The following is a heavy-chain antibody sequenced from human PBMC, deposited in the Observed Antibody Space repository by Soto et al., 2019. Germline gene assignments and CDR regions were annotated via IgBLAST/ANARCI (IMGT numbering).Heavy chain of an antibody. D-gene: IGHD6-19*01. Sequence: SETLSLTYTVAGGSISSHCGSWIRQPPGKGLEWIGYIYYSGSTNYNPSLKSRVTISVNTSKNQFSLKLISVTAADTAVYYCARDRRIGSSSGWYNYYYYYGMDVWGQGTTVTVSS. CDR3: ARDRRIGSSSGWYNYYYYYGMDV. CDR1: GGSISSHC. CDR2: IYYSGST. J-gene: IGHJ6*02. V-gene: IGHV4-59*11.